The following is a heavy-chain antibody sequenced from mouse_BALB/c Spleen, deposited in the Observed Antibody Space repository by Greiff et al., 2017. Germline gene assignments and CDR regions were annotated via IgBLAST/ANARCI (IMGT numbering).Heavy chain of an antibody. CDR3: ARGDGYYYFDY. CDR2: ILPGSGST. J-gene: IGHJ2*01. CDR1: GYTFSSYW. Sequence: VQLQESGAELMKPGASVKISCKATGYTFSSYWIEWVKQRPGHGLEWIGEILPGSGSTNYNEKFKGKATFTADTSSNTAYMQLSSLTSEDSAVYYCARGDGYYYFDYWGQGTTLTASS. V-gene: IGHV1-9*01. D-gene: IGHD2-3*01.